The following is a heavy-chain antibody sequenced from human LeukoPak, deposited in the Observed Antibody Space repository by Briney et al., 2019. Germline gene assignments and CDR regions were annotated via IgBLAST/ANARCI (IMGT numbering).Heavy chain of an antibody. J-gene: IGHJ4*02. V-gene: IGHV3-43*02. D-gene: IGHD4-17*01. CDR2: ISGDGGST. CDR3: AKDNGDCGDSYFDY. Sequence: GGSLRLSCAASGFTFDDYAMHWVRQAPGKGLEWVSLISGDGGSTYYVDSVKGRFTISRDNSKNSLYLQMNSLTTEDTALYYCAKDNGDCGDSYFDYWGQGTLVTVSS. CDR1: GFTFDDYA.